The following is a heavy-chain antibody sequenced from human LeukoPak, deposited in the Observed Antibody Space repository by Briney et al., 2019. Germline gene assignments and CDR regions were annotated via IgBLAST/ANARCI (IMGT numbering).Heavy chain of an antibody. CDR2: IYGGDIT. CDR1: GFTVSSNH. V-gene: IGHV3-53*01. J-gene: IGHJ4*02. Sequence: PGGSLRLSCAASGFTVSSNHMYWARQAPGKGLEWVSVIYGGDITYYAGSVKGRFTISRDNSRNTLYLQMNTLRAEDTAVYYCATCGNSGWYNYWGQGTLVTVSS. CDR3: ATCGNSGWYNY. D-gene: IGHD6-19*01.